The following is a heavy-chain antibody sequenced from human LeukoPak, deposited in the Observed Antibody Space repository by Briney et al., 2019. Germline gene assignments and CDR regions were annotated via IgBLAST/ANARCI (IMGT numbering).Heavy chain of an antibody. CDR3: ARPNIRYCSGGACSNDGSDY. D-gene: IGHD2-15*01. V-gene: IGHV4-39*07. Sequence: SETLSLTCRVSGGSISSDYYWGWIRRSPGKGLEWLASISYTGNTFYNPPLKSRLSISLDTSRNQFSLRVTHVTAADTAVYYCARPNIRYCSGGACSNDGSDYWGQGTLVTVSS. J-gene: IGHJ4*02. CDR1: GGSISSDYY. CDR2: ISYTGNT.